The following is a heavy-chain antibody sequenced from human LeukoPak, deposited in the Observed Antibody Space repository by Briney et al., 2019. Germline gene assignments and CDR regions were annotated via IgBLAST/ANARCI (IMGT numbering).Heavy chain of an antibody. CDR2: ISASGGST. Sequence: GGSLRLSYAVSGFTFSNYAMNWVRQAPGKGLEWVSGISASGGSTYYADSVKGRFTISRDNSKNTLYLQMSSLRADDTAVYYCAKYRYYEDYHYGMDVWGQGTTVTVSS. J-gene: IGHJ6*02. CDR1: GFTFSNYA. V-gene: IGHV3-23*01. CDR3: AKYRYYEDYHYGMDV. D-gene: IGHD3-22*01.